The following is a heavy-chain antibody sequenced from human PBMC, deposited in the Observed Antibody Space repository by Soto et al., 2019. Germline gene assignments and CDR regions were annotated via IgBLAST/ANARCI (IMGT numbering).Heavy chain of an antibody. CDR1: VYTFTSYA. V-gene: IGHV1-3*01. D-gene: IGHD2-15*01. J-gene: IGHJ5*02. Sequence: ASVKVSCKASVYTFTSYARHWVRQANGQRLEWMGWINAGNGNTKYSQKFQGRVTITRDTSASTAYMELSSLRSEDTAVYYCARDSTPSYCSGGSCYPPWFDPWGQGTRVTVSS. CDR3: ARDSTPSYCSGGSCYPPWFDP. CDR2: INAGNGNT.